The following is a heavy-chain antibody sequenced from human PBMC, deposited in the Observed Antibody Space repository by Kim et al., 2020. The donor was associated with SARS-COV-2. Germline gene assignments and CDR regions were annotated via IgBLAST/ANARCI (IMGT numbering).Heavy chain of an antibody. CDR3: VRERGADKWDEPADY. J-gene: IGHJ4*02. CDR1: GYIFTSFG. V-gene: IGHV1-18*01. D-gene: IGHD1-26*01. CDR2: VSPYKRAT. Sequence: ASVKVSCKTSGYIFTSFGLSWVRQAPGQGLEWMGWVSPYKRATEYSHKVQGRVTMTTGRSTPTAHMELRNLTSGDTAAYFCVRERGADKWDEPADYWGQGSLVTVAS.